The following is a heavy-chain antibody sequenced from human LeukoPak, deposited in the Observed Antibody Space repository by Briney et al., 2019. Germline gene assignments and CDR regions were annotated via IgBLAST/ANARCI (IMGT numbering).Heavy chain of an antibody. Sequence: SETLSLTCTVSGGSIISSNYFWAWIRQPPGKGLEWIGSIFYSGSTYYTPSLQSRVTMSVDTSKNQFSLKLTSVSAADTAVCYCARLLKRNENTAWGQGTLVTVAS. CDR3: ARLLKRNENTA. CDR1: GGSIISSNYF. CDR2: IFYSGST. D-gene: IGHD2/OR15-2a*01. V-gene: IGHV4-39*01. J-gene: IGHJ5*02.